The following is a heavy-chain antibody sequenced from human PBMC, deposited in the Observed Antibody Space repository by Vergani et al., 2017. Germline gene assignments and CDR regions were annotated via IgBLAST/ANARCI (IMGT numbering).Heavy chain of an antibody. J-gene: IGHJ4*02. Sequence: EVHLVESGGGSVQPGGSLRLSCAASGFTFSSYSMNWVRQASGKGLEWVGRIRSKANSYATAYAASVKGRFTISRDDSKNTAYLQMNSLKTEDTAVYYCLFSDDFWSGYYDYWGQGTLVTVSS. D-gene: IGHD3-3*01. CDR2: IRSKANSYAT. CDR3: LFSDDFWSGYYDY. CDR1: GFTFSSYS. V-gene: IGHV3-73*01.